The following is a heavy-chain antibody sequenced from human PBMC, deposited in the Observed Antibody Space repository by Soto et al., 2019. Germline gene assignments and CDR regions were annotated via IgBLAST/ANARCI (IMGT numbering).Heavy chain of an antibody. J-gene: IGHJ6*02. CDR3: AGGGYYDSSGYYMACYYGMDV. CDR2: INPNSGGT. Sequence: ASVKVSCKASGYTFTGYYMHWVRQAPGQGLEWMGWINPNSGGTNYAQTFQGRVTMTRDTYISTAYMELSRLRSDDTAVYYCAGGGYYDSSGYYMACYYGMDVWGQGTTVTVSS. CDR1: GYTFTGYY. D-gene: IGHD3-22*01. V-gene: IGHV1-2*02.